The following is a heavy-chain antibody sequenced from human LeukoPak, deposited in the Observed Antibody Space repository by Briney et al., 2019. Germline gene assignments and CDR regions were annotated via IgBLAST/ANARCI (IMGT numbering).Heavy chain of an antibody. CDR3: ARDRTYCGGDCYYRSYAFDI. CDR1: GFTFSDYY. Sequence: GGSLRLSCAASGFTFSDYYMSWIRQAPGKGLEWVSYISSIGSTIYYADSVKGRFTISRDNAKNSPYLQMNSLRAEDTAVYYCARDRTYCGGDCYYRSYAFDIWGQGTMVTVSS. J-gene: IGHJ3*02. V-gene: IGHV3-11*01. CDR2: ISSIGSTI. D-gene: IGHD2-21*02.